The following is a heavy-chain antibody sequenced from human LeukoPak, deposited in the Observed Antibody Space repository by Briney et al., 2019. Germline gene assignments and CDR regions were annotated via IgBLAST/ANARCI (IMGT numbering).Heavy chain of an antibody. V-gene: IGHV3-30*02. D-gene: IGHD2-2*01. J-gene: IGHJ3*02. CDR1: GFTFSDYG. CDR3: ANWGQYCSSTSCLSAFDI. Sequence: GGSLRLSCVASGFTFSDYGMHWVRQAPGKGLEWVAFIRNDGSNYYHADSVKGRFTISRDNSKNTLYLQMNSLRAEDTAVYYCANWGQYCSSTSCLSAFDIWGQGTMVTVSS. CDR2: IRNDGSNY.